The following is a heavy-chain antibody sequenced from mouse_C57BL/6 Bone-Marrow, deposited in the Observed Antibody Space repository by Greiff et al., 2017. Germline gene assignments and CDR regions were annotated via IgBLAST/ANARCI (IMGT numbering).Heavy chain of an antibody. V-gene: IGHV1-64*01. CDR3: ARSYDYDDYTMGY. Sequence: QVQLQQPGAELVKPGASVKLSCKASGYTFTNYWMNWVKQRPGQGLEWIGMMHPNGGSPDYNEKFKSETTLSVDKSSRTAYMELSSLTSEDSAVSYCARSYDYDDYTMGYWGQGTSVTVSS. D-gene: IGHD2-4*01. J-gene: IGHJ4*01. CDR1: GYTFTNYW. CDR2: MHPNGGSP.